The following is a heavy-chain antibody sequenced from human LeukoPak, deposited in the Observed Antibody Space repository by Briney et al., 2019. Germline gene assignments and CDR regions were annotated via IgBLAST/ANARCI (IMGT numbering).Heavy chain of an antibody. D-gene: IGHD3-10*01. V-gene: IGHV3-21*01. CDR2: IGSSSSYI. Sequence: GGSLGLSCAASGFTFSSYSMNWVRQAPGKGLEWVSSIGSSSSYIYYADSGKGRFTISRDNAKNSLYLQMNSLRAEDTAVYYCARDGHGDYYGSGSYFDYWGQGTLVTVSS. CDR1: GFTFSSYS. J-gene: IGHJ4*02. CDR3: ARDGHGDYYGSGSYFDY.